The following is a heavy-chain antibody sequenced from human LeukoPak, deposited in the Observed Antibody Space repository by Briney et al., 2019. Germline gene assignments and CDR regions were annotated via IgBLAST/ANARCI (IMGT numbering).Heavy chain of an antibody. CDR1: GGSISGYY. V-gene: IGHV4-59*01. J-gene: IGHJ5*02. Sequence: PSETLSLTCTVSGGSISGYYWSWIRQSPGKGLEWIGYIYYTGITAYNPSLGSRATISVDRSNNQFSLRLTSVTAADTAVYYCARLHSSRAEEFDPWGQGTLVTVSS. CDR3: ARLHSSRAEEFDP. CDR2: IYYTGIT.